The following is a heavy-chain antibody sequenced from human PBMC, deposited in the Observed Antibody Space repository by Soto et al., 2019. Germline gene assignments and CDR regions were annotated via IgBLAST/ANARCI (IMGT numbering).Heavy chain of an antibody. CDR2: IRSSGTTI. D-gene: IGHD1-26*01. Sequence: GGSLRLSCATSGFTFSSYSMNWVRQAPGKGLEWVSNIRSSGTTIYYADSVKGRFTISRDNANNSLYLQMNSLRDEDTAVYYCARGHSGSCASAWYFDLWGRGTLVTVSS. CDR3: ARGHSGSCASAWYFDL. J-gene: IGHJ2*01. CDR1: GFTFSSYS. V-gene: IGHV3-48*02.